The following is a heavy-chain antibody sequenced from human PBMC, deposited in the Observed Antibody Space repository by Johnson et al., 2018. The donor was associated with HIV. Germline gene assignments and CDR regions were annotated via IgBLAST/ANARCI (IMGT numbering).Heavy chain of an antibody. Sequence: QVQLVESGRGVVQPGRSLRLSCAASGFTFSSYAMHWVRQAPGKGLEWVAVISYDGSDKYYADSVKGRFTISRDSSKNTLYLQMNSLRAEDMAVYYCARGSRYTYDNDDAHLLHALEIWGQGTMVTVSS. D-gene: IGHD3-22*01. V-gene: IGHV3-30*04. CDR2: ISYDGSDK. CDR1: GFTFSSYA. CDR3: ARGSRYTYDNDDAHLLHALEI. J-gene: IGHJ3*02.